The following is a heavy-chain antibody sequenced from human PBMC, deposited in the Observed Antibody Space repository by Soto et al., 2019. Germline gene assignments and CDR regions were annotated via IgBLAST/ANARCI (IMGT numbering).Heavy chain of an antibody. CDR2: ISSSSSYI. D-gene: IGHD4-4*01. V-gene: IGHV3-21*01. CDR3: AREGDDSNYVGY. Sequence: GGSMRLSCAASGSPFSSFSMNWVRQAPGKGLEWVSSISSSSSYIYYADAAKGRFTISRDNAKNSLYLQMNSLTAEDPAVYHCAREGDDSNYVGYWRQGTLVTVS. CDR1: GSPFSSFS. J-gene: IGHJ4*02.